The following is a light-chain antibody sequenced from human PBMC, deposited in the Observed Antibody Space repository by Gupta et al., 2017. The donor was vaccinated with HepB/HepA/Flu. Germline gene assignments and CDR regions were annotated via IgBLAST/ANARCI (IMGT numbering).Light chain of an antibody. J-gene: IGLJ2*01. V-gene: IGLV3-21*03. CDR2: DDS. CDR3: QVWDSSSDHPGV. CDR1: NIGSKS. Sequence: APGKTARITCGGNNIGSKSVHWYQQKPGQAPVLGVYDDSDRPSGIPERFSGSNSGNTATLTISRVEAGDEADYYCQVWDSSSDHPGVFGGGTKLTVL.